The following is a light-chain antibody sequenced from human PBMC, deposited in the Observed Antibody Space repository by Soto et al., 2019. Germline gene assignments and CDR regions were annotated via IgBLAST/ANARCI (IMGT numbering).Light chain of an antibody. CDR3: QQYGRSAET. Sequence: EIVLTQSPGTLSLSPGERATLSCRASQSVTNSDLAWYQQKPGQAPRLLIYGASSRATGIPDRFSGSGSGTDFTLTITRLEPEDFAVYICQQYGRSAETFGPGTKVDIK. CDR2: GAS. V-gene: IGKV3-20*01. CDR1: QSVTNSD. J-gene: IGKJ3*01.